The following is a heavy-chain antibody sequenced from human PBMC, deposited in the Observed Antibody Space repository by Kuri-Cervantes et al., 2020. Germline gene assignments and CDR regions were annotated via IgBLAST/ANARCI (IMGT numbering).Heavy chain of an antibody. CDR2: IYYSGST. V-gene: IGHV4-39*02. CDR1: GGSISSSSYY. Sequence: SETLSLTCTVSGGSISSSSYYWGWIRQPPGKGLEWIGSIYYSGSTYYNPSLKSRVTISVDTSKNQFSLKLSSVTAADTAVYYCARDAGGPRGYFFRYFDHWGRGALVTVSS. CDR3: ARDAGGPRGYFFRYFDH. D-gene: IGHD2/OR15-2a*01. J-gene: IGHJ4*02.